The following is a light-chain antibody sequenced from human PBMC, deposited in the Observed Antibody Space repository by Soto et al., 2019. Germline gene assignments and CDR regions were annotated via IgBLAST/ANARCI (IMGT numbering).Light chain of an antibody. CDR3: QQSSDWPLT. J-gene: IGKJ4*01. Sequence: EIVLTQSPATLSLSPGERATLSCRASQSVSSYLAWYQQRPGQAPRLLIYDVSNGATGIPARFSGSGSGTDFALTISSLEPEDLAVYYCQQSSDWPLTFGGVTKVEIK. V-gene: IGKV3-11*01. CDR1: QSVSSY. CDR2: DVS.